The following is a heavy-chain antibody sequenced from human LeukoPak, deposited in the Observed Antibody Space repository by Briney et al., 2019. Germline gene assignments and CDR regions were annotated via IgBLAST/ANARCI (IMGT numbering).Heavy chain of an antibody. CDR3: ARSSSSWTYYFDY. CDR2: IYYSGST. Sequence: SETLSLTCTVSGGSISSSSYYWSWIRQPPGKGLEWIGYIYYSGSTNYNPSLKSRVTISVDTSKNQFSLKLSSVTAADTAVYYCARSSSSWTYYFDYWGQGTLVTVSS. J-gene: IGHJ4*02. D-gene: IGHD6-13*01. CDR1: GGSISSSSYY. V-gene: IGHV4-61*01.